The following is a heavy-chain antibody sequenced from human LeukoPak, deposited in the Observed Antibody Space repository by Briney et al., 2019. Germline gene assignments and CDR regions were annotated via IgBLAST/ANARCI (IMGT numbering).Heavy chain of an antibody. Sequence: GASVKVSCKASGYTFTSYAMHWVRQGPGQRLEWMGWINAGNGNTKYSQKFQGRVTITRDTSASTAYMELSSLRSEDTAVYYCARSDIAVAGDYWGQGTLVTVSS. CDR3: ARSDIAVAGDY. D-gene: IGHD6-19*01. V-gene: IGHV1-3*01. CDR2: INAGNGNT. J-gene: IGHJ4*02. CDR1: GYTFTSYA.